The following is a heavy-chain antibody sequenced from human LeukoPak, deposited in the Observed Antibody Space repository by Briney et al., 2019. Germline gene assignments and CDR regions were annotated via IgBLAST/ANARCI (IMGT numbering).Heavy chain of an antibody. CDR2: INPSGGST. J-gene: IGHJ4*02. Sequence: ASVKVSCKASGYTFTSYYMHWVRQAPGQGLEWMGIINPSGGSTSYAQKFQGRVTMTRDTSTSTVYMELSSLRSEDTAVYYCARDSFGDILTGYYFFDYWGQGTLVTVSS. V-gene: IGHV1-46*01. D-gene: IGHD3-9*01. CDR1: GYTFTSYY. CDR3: ARDSFGDILTGYYFFDY.